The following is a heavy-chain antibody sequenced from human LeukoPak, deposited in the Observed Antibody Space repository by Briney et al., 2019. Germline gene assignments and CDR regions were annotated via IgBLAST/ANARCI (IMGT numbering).Heavy chain of an antibody. CDR2: IFGSGGSP. J-gene: IGHJ4*02. V-gene: IGHV3-23*01. CDR3: AKTTSGYSSGRYPGWPADY. D-gene: IGHD6-19*01. CDR1: GFTFGSYA. Sequence: GGSLRLSCAASGFTFGSYAMYWVRQAPGKGLEWVSGIFGSGGSPHYADSVKGRFTISRDNSKNTVYLQMNSLRVEDTAVYYCAKTTSGYSSGRYPGWPADYWGQGTLVTVSS.